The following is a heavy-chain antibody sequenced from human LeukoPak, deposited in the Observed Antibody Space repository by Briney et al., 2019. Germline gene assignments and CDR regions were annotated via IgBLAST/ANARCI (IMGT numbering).Heavy chain of an antibody. CDR2: ISYDGSNK. CDR1: GFTFSSYG. D-gene: IGHD5-12*01. CDR3: AKDRAWLRFWGYYYYGMDV. J-gene: IGHJ6*02. V-gene: IGHV3-30*18. Sequence: PGGSLRLSCAASGFTFSSYGMHWVRQAPGKGLEWVAVISYDGSNKYYADSVKGRFTISRDNSKNTLYLQMNSLRAEDTAVYYCAKDRAWLRFWGYYYYGMDVWGQGTTVTVSS.